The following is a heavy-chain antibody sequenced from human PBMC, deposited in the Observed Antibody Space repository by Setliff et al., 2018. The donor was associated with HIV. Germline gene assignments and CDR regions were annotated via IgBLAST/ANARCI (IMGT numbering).Heavy chain of an antibody. CDR3: ARGKQWLPHVY. CDR1: GGSINSYY. J-gene: IGHJ4*02. D-gene: IGHD6-19*01. V-gene: IGHV4-59*12. Sequence: SETLSLTCTVSGGSINSYYWNWIRQSPGKGLEWIGYIGYNGDTSYNPSLNSRVTISVDTSKNQFSLNMSSVTAADTAVYYCARGKQWLPHVYWGQGTLVTVSS. CDR2: IGYNGDT.